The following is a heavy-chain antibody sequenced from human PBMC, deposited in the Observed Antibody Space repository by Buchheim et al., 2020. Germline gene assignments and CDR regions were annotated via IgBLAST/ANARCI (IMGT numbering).Heavy chain of an antibody. J-gene: IGHJ4*02. V-gene: IGHV6-1*01. Sequence: QVQLQQSGPGLVKPSQTLSLTCAISGDSVSNETSVWNWIRQSPSRGLEWLGRTFYRSKWYSEYEASVESRITINADTSKNQFSLQLNSVTPEDTAVYYCAREFGGGLGYWGQGTL. CDR2: TFYRSKWYS. CDR3: AREFGGGLGY. CDR1: GDSVSNETSV. D-gene: IGHD3-16*01.